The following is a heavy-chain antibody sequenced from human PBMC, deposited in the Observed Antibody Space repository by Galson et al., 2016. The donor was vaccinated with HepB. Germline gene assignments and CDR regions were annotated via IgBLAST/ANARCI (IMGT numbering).Heavy chain of an antibody. CDR3: ARISLVGYNSGWGGSFDI. Sequence: SLRLSCAASGFSLSIYSMNWVRQAPGKGRGWVSDMSGRGTGTSYIDSAKGRLTISRDNSKNTLYMQMNSLRAEDAAVYYCARISLVGYNSGWGGSFDIWGRWTMVTVSS. D-gene: IGHD6-19*01. CDR2: MSGRGTGT. V-gene: IGHV3-23*01. CDR1: GFSLSIYS. J-gene: IGHJ3*02.